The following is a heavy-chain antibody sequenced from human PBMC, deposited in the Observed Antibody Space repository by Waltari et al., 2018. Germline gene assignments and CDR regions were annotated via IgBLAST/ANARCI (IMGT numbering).Heavy chain of an antibody. V-gene: IGHV4-4*02. Sequence: QVQLQESGPGLVKPSGTLSLTCAVSGGSISSSHWWSWVRQPPGKGLEWIGEISHSGRNNYNPSLKSRVTRSVDKSKNQFSLKLSSVTAADTAVYYCARDSGYSSLFDYWGQGTLVTVSS. CDR3: ARDSGYSSLFDY. CDR2: ISHSGRN. J-gene: IGHJ4*02. D-gene: IGHD6-13*01. CDR1: GGSISSSHW.